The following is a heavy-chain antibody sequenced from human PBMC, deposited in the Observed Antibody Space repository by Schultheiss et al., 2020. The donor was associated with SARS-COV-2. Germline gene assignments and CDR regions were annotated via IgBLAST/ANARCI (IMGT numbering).Heavy chain of an antibody. J-gene: IGHJ2*01. CDR3: ARDRYDFWSGYVSYWYFDL. V-gene: IGHV4-59*01. CDR2: IYFTGIT. CDR1: GSSITGFF. Sequence: SETLSLTCSVSGSSITGFFWTWIRQPPGKGLDPIGNIYFTGITKYNPSLKSRVTISIDTSKKQFSLRLNSVTAADTAVYYCARDRYDFWSGYVSYWYFDLWGRGTLVTVSS. D-gene: IGHD3-3*01.